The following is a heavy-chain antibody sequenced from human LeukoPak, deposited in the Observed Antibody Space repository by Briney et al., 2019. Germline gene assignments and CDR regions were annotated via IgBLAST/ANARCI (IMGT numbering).Heavy chain of an antibody. Sequence: PSETLSLTCAVYGRSFSGYYWSWIRQPPGKGLEWIGEINHSGSTNSNPSLKSRVTISVDTSKNQFSLKLSSVTAADTAVYYCARGLSGYSSFNWFDPWGQGTLVTVSS. D-gene: IGHD6-19*01. CDR3: ARGLSGYSSFNWFDP. V-gene: IGHV4-34*01. CDR1: GRSFSGYY. J-gene: IGHJ5*02. CDR2: INHSGST.